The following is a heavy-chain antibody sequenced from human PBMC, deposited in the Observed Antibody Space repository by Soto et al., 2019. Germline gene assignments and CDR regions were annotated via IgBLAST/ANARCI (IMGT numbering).Heavy chain of an antibody. Sequence: ASVKVSCKASGYTFTSYYMHWVRQAPGQGLEWMGIINPSGGSTSYAQKFQGRVTMTRDTSTSTVYMELSSLRSEDTAVYYCARDQGDYYDSSAYLGPFDAFDIWGQGTMVTVSS. CDR3: ARDQGDYYDSSAYLGPFDAFDI. J-gene: IGHJ3*02. CDR2: INPSGGST. V-gene: IGHV1-46*01. D-gene: IGHD3-22*01. CDR1: GYTFTSYY.